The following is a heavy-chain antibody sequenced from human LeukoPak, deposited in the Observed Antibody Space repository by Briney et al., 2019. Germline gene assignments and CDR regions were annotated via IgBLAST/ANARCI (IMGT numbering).Heavy chain of an antibody. CDR2: INHRGST. CDR3: AKVYSSSPRDSFDV. CDR1: GESFSGYY. J-gene: IGHJ3*01. Sequence: SETLSLTCAVYGESFSGYYWSWIRQPPGKGLEWIGEINHRGSTNYSPSLKSRVTMSVDTSTSQFSLTLTSVTAADTAVYYCAKVYSSSPRDSFDVWGQGTMVIVSS. D-gene: IGHD6-6*01. V-gene: IGHV4-34*01.